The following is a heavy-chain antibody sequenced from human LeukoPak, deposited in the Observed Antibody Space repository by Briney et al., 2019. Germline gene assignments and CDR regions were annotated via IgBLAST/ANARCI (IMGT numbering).Heavy chain of an antibody. CDR1: GYSISSGYY. V-gene: IGHV4-38-2*02. Sequence: PSETLSLTCTVSGYSISSGYYWGWIRQPPGKGLEWIGSIYHSGSTYYNPSLKSRVTISVDTSKNQFSLKLSPVTAADTAVYYCARDNSPASVGATEWGQGTLVTVSS. J-gene: IGHJ4*02. CDR2: IYHSGST. CDR3: ARDNSPASVGATE. D-gene: IGHD1-26*01.